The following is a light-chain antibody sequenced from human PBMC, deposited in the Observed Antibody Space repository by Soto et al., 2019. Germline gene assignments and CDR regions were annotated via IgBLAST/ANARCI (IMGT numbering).Light chain of an antibody. J-gene: IGKJ4*01. CDR3: QEYNSYRIT. CDR1: QTISSW. Sequence: DIQMTQSPSTLSASVGDRVTITCRSSQTISSWLAWYQQKPGTAPKLLIYDASSLESGVPSRFSGSRYRTEISLAISSLQPDDFATYYCQEYNSYRITFGGGNKVEIK. CDR2: DAS. V-gene: IGKV1-5*01.